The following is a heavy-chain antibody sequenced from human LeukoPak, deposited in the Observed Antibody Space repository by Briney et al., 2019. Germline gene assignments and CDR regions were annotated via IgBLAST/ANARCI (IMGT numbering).Heavy chain of an antibody. Sequence: SETLSLTCAVSGLSISSGYYWGWIRQPPGQGLEWIGSIYHSGSSYYNPSLRSRVAMSVDTSRNQFSLKLTSVTVADTAVYYCARGSQSFYYDSSGYPFDSWGQGTLVTVSS. CDR3: ARGSQSFYYDSSGYPFDS. CDR1: GLSISSGYY. V-gene: IGHV4-38-2*01. D-gene: IGHD3-22*01. CDR2: IYHSGSS. J-gene: IGHJ4*02.